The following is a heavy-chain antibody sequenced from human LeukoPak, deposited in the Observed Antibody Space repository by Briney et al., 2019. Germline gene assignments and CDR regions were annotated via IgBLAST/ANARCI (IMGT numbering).Heavy chain of an antibody. CDR1: GGTFSGYY. CDR2: INHSRST. CDR3: ARGAYSNYGLYYYYYYGMDV. V-gene: IGHV4-34*01. D-gene: IGHD4-11*01. Sequence: SETLSLTCAVYGGTFSGYYWSWIRQPPGKGLEWIGEINHSRSTNYNPSLKSRVTITVDTSRNQFSLKLSSVTAADTAVYYCARGAYSNYGLYYYYYYGMDVWGQGTTVTVSS. J-gene: IGHJ6*02.